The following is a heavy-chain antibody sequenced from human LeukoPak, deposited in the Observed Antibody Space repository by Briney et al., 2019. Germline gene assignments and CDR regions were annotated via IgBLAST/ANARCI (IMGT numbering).Heavy chain of an antibody. V-gene: IGHV3-23*01. J-gene: IGHJ4*02. D-gene: IGHD6-19*01. Sequence: GGSLRLSCTASGFTFSNYAMGWVRQAPGKGLAWVSVSGSGGSPFYADSVKGRFTISRDNSKNTLYLQMNSLRAEDTAIYYCVKGGSGWYPGFEYWGQGALVTVSS. CDR1: GFTFSNYA. CDR3: VKGGSGWYPGFEY. CDR2: SGSGGSP.